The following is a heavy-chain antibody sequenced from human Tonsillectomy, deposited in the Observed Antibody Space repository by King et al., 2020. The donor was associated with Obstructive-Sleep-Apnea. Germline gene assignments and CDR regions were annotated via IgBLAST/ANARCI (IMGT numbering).Heavy chain of an antibody. Sequence: LQLQESGPGLVKASETLSLTCTVSGYSISSSYYWGWIRQHPGMGLEWIGSISLSGSTNTNPSRKSRVTISLGKSKNQFSLKLSSVAAADTDVYYCASGRGSYTITDFWDQGTLVTVSS. D-gene: IGHD1-26*01. V-gene: IGHV4-38-2*02. CDR2: ISLSGST. CDR3: ASGRGSYTITDF. CDR1: GYSISSSYY. J-gene: IGHJ4*02.